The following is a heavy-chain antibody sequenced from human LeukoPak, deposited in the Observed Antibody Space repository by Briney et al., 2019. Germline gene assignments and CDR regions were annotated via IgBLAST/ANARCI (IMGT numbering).Heavy chain of an antibody. CDR2: ISAYNGNT. Sequence: EASVKVSCKASGYTFTSYYMHWVRQAPGQGLEWMGWISAYNGNTNYAQKLQGRVTMTTDTSTSTAYMELRSLRSDDTAVYYCARETNPIFGVVISRQHFDYWGQGTLVTVSS. V-gene: IGHV1-18*04. CDR1: GYTFTSYY. CDR3: ARETNPIFGVVISRQHFDY. J-gene: IGHJ4*02. D-gene: IGHD3-3*02.